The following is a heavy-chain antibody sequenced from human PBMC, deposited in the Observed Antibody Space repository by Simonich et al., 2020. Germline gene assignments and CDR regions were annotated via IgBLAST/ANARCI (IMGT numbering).Heavy chain of an antibody. CDR2: IIPGDMYT. Sequence: EVQLVQSGAEVKKPGESLKISCKGSGYSFTSYWIGWVRQMPGKGLEWMGIIIPGDMYTSYSPSFKGKVTISADKSISTADLQWSSLKASDTAMYYCVRQGDVLQFLEWSSWGQGTLVTVSS. D-gene: IGHD3-3*01. V-gene: IGHV5-51*01. J-gene: IGHJ5*02. CDR1: GYSFTSYW. CDR3: VRQGDVLQFLEWSS.